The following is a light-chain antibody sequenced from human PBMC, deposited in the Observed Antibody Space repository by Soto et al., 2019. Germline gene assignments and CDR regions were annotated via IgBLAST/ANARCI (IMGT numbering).Light chain of an antibody. Sequence: QSALTQPASVSGSPGQSITISCTGTSSDVGGYNYVSWYQQHPGKAPKLMIYDVSNRPSGVSNRFSGSKSGNTASLTISGLQAEDEADYYCSSYTSLSLHVFGTGTKLTVL. V-gene: IGLV2-14*03. CDR1: SSDVGGYNY. J-gene: IGLJ1*01. CDR2: DVS. CDR3: SSYTSLSLHV.